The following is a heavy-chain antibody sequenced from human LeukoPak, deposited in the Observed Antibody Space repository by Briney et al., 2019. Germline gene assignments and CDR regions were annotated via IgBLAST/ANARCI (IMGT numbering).Heavy chain of an antibody. CDR3: ARDHCSSTSCHPWFDP. V-gene: IGHV4-59*01. Sequence: SETLSLTCTVSGGSISSYYRSWIRQPPGKGLEWIGYTYYSGSTNYTTSLKSRVTISVDTSKNQFSLKLSSVTAADTAVYYCARDHCSSTSCHPWFDPWGEGTLVTVSS. CDR2: TYYSGST. D-gene: IGHD2-2*01. J-gene: IGHJ5*02. CDR1: GGSISSYY.